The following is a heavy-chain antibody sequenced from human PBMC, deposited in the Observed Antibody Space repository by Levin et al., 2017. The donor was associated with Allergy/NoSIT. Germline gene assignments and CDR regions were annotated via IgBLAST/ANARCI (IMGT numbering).Heavy chain of an antibody. V-gene: IGHV1-2*02. CDR3: ARVRYCTNGICQPFDS. Sequence: ASVKVSCKASGHTLTGYYLHWVRQAPGQGLEWMGWINPNSGGTNYAQKFQGRVIMTRAPSISTAYMELSRLTSDDTAVYYCARVRYCTNGICQPFDSWGQGTLVTVSS. CDR2: INPNSGGT. J-gene: IGHJ4*02. D-gene: IGHD2-8*01. CDR1: GHTLTGYY.